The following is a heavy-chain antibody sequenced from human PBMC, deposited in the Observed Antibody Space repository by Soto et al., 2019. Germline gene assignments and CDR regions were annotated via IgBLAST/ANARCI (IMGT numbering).Heavy chain of an antibody. CDR1: GASISSYY. V-gene: IGHV4-59*01. Sequence: QVQLQESGPGLVKPSETLSLNCNVSGASISSYYWSWISQPPGKGLEWIGYIYNSGSTNYNPSLKSRVTSSVETSKSQLSLKLNSVTAADTAVYYCARDLAARMVGNWFDPWGRGTLVTVP. CDR3: ARDLAARMVGNWFDP. CDR2: IYNSGST. D-gene: IGHD6-6*01. J-gene: IGHJ5*02.